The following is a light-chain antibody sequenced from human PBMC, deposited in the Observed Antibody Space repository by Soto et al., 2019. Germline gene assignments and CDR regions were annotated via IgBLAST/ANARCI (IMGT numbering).Light chain of an antibody. Sequence: QSAPTQPPSASGSPGQSVTFSCTGTSSDVGGYNYVSWYQQYPGKAPKLMIYEVYKRHSGVPDRFSGSKSGNTASLTVYGLQPEDEADYYCSAYAGSSTWVFGGGTKLTVL. CDR3: SAYAGSSTWV. J-gene: IGLJ2*01. V-gene: IGLV2-8*01. CDR2: EVY. CDR1: SSDVGGYNY.